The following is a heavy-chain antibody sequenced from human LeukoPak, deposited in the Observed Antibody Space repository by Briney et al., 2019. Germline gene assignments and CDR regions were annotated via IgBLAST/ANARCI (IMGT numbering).Heavy chain of an antibody. Sequence: GGSLRLSCAASGFPFDDYAMHWVRQAPGKGLEWVSLIRADGFTTYYADSVKGRFTISRDSSKNSLYLQMNSLRTEDSALYYCAKDYYWGQGTLVTVSS. J-gene: IGHJ4*02. CDR3: AKDYY. CDR2: IRADGFTT. V-gene: IGHV3-43*02. CDR1: GFPFDDYA.